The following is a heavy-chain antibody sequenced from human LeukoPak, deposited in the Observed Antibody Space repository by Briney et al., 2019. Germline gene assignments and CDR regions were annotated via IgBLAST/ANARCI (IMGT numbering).Heavy chain of an antibody. CDR2: IYSGGST. CDR3: ARDRPVPNYYGSKGPLHIYYGMDV. J-gene: IGHJ6*02. Sequence: GGSLRLSCAASGFTFSDYYMSWIRQAPGKGLEWVSIIYSGGSTYYADSVKGRFTISRDNSKNTLYLQMSSLRVEDTAVYYCARDRPVPNYYGSKGPLHIYYGMDVWGQGTTVTVSS. D-gene: IGHD3-10*01. V-gene: IGHV3-53*01. CDR1: GFTFSDYY.